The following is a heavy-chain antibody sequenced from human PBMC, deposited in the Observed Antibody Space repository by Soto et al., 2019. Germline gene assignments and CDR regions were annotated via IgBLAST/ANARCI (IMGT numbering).Heavy chain of an antibody. CDR3: ARTYYYDRSGYFRGYWFDP. CDR2: IYYSGST. J-gene: IGHJ5*02. CDR1: GGSVSSGSYY. D-gene: IGHD3-22*01. Sequence: SETLSLTCTVSGGSVSSGSYYWSWIRQPPGKGLEWIGYIYYSGSTNYNPSLKSRVTISVDTSKNQFSLKLSSVTAADTAVYYCARTYYYDRSGYFRGYWFDPWGQGNLVTVSS. V-gene: IGHV4-61*01.